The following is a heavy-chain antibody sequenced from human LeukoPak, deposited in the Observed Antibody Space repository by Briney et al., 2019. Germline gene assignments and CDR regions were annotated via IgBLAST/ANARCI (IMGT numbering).Heavy chain of an antibody. CDR1: GFTFSSYA. D-gene: IGHD5-24*01. Sequence: GGSLRLSCAASGFTFSSYAVHWVRQAPGKGLEYVSTVSSNGGSTYYGNSVKGRFTISRDNSKNTVYLQMDSLRAEDTAIYYCAKVVRCPNWFDPWGQGTLVTVSS. CDR3: AKVVRCPNWFDP. J-gene: IGHJ5*02. CDR2: VSSNGGST. V-gene: IGHV3-64*01.